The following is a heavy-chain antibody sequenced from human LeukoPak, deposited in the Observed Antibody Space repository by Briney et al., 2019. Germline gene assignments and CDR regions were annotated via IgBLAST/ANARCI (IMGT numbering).Heavy chain of an antibody. V-gene: IGHV6-1*01. CDR1: GDSIFSNSAA. CDR3: ARDLESGSYEHYFDY. J-gene: IGHJ4*02. Sequence: SQILSLTCAISGDSIFSNSAAWNWIRQSPSRGLEWLGRTYYRSKWYNDYAVSVKSRMTINPDTSKNQFSLQLNSVTPEDTAVYYCARDLESGSYEHYFDYWGQGTLVTVTS. CDR2: TYYRSKWYN. D-gene: IGHD1-26*01.